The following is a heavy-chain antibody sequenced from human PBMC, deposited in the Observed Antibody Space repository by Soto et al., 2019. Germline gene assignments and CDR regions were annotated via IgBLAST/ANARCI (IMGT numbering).Heavy chain of an antibody. V-gene: IGHV1-2*04. CDR1: GYTFTGYY. Sequence: QVQLVQSGAEVKKPGASVKVSSKASGYTFTGYYIHWVRQAPGQGLEWMGWINPNSGDTDYAQNFQGWVTMTRDMSISTAYMELNRLKSDDTAVYCCARGGGLNYYYYMDVWGKGTTVTVSS. J-gene: IGHJ6*03. CDR3: ARGGGLNYYYYMDV. CDR2: INPNSGDT.